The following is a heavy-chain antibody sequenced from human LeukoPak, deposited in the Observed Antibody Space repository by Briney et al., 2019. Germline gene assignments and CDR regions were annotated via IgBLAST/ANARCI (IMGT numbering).Heavy chain of an antibody. Sequence: SETLSLTCTVSGGSIRSYYWTWIRQPPGKGLEWIGYIYYSGSTNHIPSLMSRVTISVDTSKNQFSLKLSSVTAADTAVYYCARWVGYYFNSWGQGTLVTVSS. CDR2: IYYSGST. CDR3: ARWVGYYFNS. D-gene: IGHD6-13*01. J-gene: IGHJ4*02. V-gene: IGHV4-59*01. CDR1: GGSIRSYY.